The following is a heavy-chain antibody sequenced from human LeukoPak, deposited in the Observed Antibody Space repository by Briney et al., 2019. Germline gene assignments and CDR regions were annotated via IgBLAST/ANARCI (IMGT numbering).Heavy chain of an antibody. CDR3: ARKDVAAAPGLFDI. CDR1: GYTFTSYY. D-gene: IGHD6-13*01. J-gene: IGHJ3*02. CDR2: ISAYNGNT. Sequence: ASVKVSCKASGYTFTSYYMHWVRQAPGQGLEWMGWISAYNGNTNYAQKLQGRVTMTTDTSTSTAYMELRSLRSDDTAVYYCARKDVAAAPGLFDIWGQGTMVTVSS. V-gene: IGHV1-18*04.